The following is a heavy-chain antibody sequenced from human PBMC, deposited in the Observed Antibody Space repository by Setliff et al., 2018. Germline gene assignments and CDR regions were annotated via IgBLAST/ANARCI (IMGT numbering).Heavy chain of an antibody. V-gene: IGHV4-39*01. CDR3: ARHTIAMSTIISYFDY. Sequence: KTSETLSLTCTVSGGSISTKNYYWGWIRQPPGKGLEWIGNIYYSGGTYYSPSLKSRVTISVDTSENQFFLKLSSVTAADTAVYYCARHTIAMSTIISYFDYWGQGTLVTVSS. J-gene: IGHJ4*02. CDR2: IYYSGGT. CDR1: GGSISTKNYY. D-gene: IGHD3-10*01.